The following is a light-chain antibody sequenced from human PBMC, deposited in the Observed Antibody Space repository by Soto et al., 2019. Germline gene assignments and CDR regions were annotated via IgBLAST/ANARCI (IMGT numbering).Light chain of an antibody. CDR2: EVS. Sequence: QSALTQPASVSGSPGQSITISCTGTSSDVGGYNYVSWYQQYPGKAPKLMIYEVSNRPSGVSNHFSASKSGNTASLTIFGLQAEDEADYYCSSYTSSNTVIFGGGTKLTVL. J-gene: IGLJ2*01. V-gene: IGLV2-14*01. CDR1: SSDVGGYNY. CDR3: SSYTSSNTVI.